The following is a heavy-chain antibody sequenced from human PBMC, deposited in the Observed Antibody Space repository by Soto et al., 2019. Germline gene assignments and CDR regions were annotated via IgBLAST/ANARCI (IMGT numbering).Heavy chain of an antibody. D-gene: IGHD6-19*01. V-gene: IGHV3-23*01. Sequence: GGSLRLSCAASGFTFSSYAMSWVRQAPGKGLEWVSAISGSGGSTYYADSVKGRFTISRDNSKNTLYLQMNSLRAEDTAVYYCANPKGYMGAVADVFDYWGQGTLVTVSS. CDR1: GFTFSSYA. CDR3: ANPKGYMGAVADVFDY. J-gene: IGHJ4*02. CDR2: ISGSGGST.